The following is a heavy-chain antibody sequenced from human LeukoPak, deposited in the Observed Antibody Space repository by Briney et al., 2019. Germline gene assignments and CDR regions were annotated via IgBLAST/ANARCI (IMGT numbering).Heavy chain of an antibody. J-gene: IGHJ6*03. CDR3: AKDVERYSYYYYYMDV. V-gene: IGHV3-11*04. Sequence: PGGSLRLSCTAFGFTFSDYYMSWIRQAPGKGLGWVSYISDSGSPISYADSVKGRFTISRDNAKNSLYLQMNSLRAEDTAVYYCAKDVERYSYYYYYMDVWGKGTTVTVSS. CDR1: GFTFSDYY. CDR2: ISDSGSPI. D-gene: IGHD2-15*01.